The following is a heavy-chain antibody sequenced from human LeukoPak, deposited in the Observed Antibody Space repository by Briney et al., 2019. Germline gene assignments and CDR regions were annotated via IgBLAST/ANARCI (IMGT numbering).Heavy chain of an antibody. D-gene: IGHD4-17*01. Sequence: AGSLRLSCAASGFTFSSYGMSWVRQAPGKGLEWVSAITDSGGNTAYTDSVRGRFTISRDNSKTTLFLQMNSLRADDTALYYCARGTYGNPFDYWGQGTLVTVSS. CDR3: ARGTYGNPFDY. J-gene: IGHJ4*02. CDR2: ITDSGGNT. V-gene: IGHV3-23*01. CDR1: GFTFSSYG.